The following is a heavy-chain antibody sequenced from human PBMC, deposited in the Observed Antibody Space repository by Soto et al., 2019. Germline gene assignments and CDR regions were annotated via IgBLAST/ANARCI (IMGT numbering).Heavy chain of an antibody. V-gene: IGHV3-48*02. CDR2: ISSSSSTI. CDR1: GFTFSTHT. J-gene: IGHJ6*02. Sequence: EVQLVESGGGLVQPGGSLRLSCAASGFTFSTHTMNWVRQAPGKGLEWVSSISSSSSTIYYADSVKGRFTISRDNAKNSLYLQVNSLRDEDTAVYSCASPVKVYSYYGMDVWGQGTTVTVSS. CDR3: ASPVKVYSYYGMDV.